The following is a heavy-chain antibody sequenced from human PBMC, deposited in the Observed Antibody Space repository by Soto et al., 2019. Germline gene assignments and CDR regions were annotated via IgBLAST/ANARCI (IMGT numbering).Heavy chain of an antibody. D-gene: IGHD3-10*01. J-gene: IGHJ4*02. CDR3: ARDLLAAYSHSGMIDY. V-gene: IGHV3-30*14. CDR2: ISYDGSEK. CDR1: GFTFSSYA. Sequence: PGGSLRLSCAASGFTFSSYAMHWVRQAPGEGLEWVAIISYDGSEKKYADSVKGRFTISRDNSKDTVYLQMSSLTGNDTAVYYCARDLLAAYSHSGMIDYWGQGSLVTVSS.